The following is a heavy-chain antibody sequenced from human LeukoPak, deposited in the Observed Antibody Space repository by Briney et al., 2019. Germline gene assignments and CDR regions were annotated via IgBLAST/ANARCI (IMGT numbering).Heavy chain of an antibody. CDR2: INPNSGGT. CDR3: ARPYCRGGSCTSFWDY. D-gene: IGHD2-15*01. Sequence: ASVKVSCKASGYTFTGYDLHWVRQAPGQGLEWMGWINPNSGGTNYAQKFQGRVTMTRDTSSTTAYMELRWLRSDDTAVYYCARPYCRGGSCTSFWDYWGQGTLFTVSS. J-gene: IGHJ4*02. V-gene: IGHV1-2*02. CDR1: GYTFTGYD.